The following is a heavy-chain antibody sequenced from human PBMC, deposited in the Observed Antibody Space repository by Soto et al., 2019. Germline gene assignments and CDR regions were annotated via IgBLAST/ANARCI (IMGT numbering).Heavy chain of an antibody. J-gene: IGHJ4*02. D-gene: IGHD1-26*01. CDR1: GGSISSSNW. V-gene: IGHV4-4*02. CDR2: IYHSGST. CDR3: ARVLVGAGYFDY. Sequence: SETLSLTCAISGGSISSSNWWIWVRQPPGKGLEWIGEIYHSGSTNYNPSLKSRVTISVDKSKNQFSLKLSSVTAADTAVYYCARVLVGAGYFDYWGQGTLVTVSS.